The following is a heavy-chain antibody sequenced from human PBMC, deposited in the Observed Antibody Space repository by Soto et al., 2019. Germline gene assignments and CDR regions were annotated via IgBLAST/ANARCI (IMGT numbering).Heavy chain of an antibody. V-gene: IGHV5-10-1*01. Sequence: PGESLKISCKGSGYSFTSYWIGWVRQMPGKGLEWMGRIDPSDSYTNYSPSFQGHVTISADKSISTAYLQWSSLKASDTAMYYCASELWLGGLYGMDVWGQGNTVTVSS. D-gene: IGHD5-18*01. CDR1: GYSFTSYW. CDR2: IDPSDSYT. CDR3: ASELWLGGLYGMDV. J-gene: IGHJ6*02.